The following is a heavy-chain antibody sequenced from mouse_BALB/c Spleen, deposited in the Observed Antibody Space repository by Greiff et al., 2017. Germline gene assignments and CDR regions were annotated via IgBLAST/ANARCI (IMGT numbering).Heavy chain of an antibody. CDR3: ARAYYYGSSYDAMDY. CDR2: IWGDGST. J-gene: IGHJ4*01. V-gene: IGHV2-6-7*01. Sequence: QVQLQQSGPGLVAPSQSLSITCTVSGFSLTGYGVNWVRQPPGKGLEWLGMIWGDGSTDYNSALKSRLSISKDNSKSQVFLKMNSLQTDDTARYYCARAYYYGSSYDAMDYWGQGTSVTVSS. D-gene: IGHD1-1*01. CDR1: GFSLTGYG.